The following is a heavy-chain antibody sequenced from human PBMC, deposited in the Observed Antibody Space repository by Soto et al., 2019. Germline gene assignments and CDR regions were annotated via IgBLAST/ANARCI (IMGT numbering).Heavy chain of an antibody. Sequence: GGSLRLSCAASGFTCSSYAMSWVRQAPGKGLEWVSAISGSGGSTYYADSVKGRFTISRDNSKNTLYLQMNSLRAEDTAVYYCAPGAYDSSGYYFLHYYYGMDVWGQGTTVTVSS. V-gene: IGHV3-23*01. CDR3: APGAYDSSGYYFLHYYYGMDV. CDR2: ISGSGGST. CDR1: GFTCSSYA. D-gene: IGHD3-22*01. J-gene: IGHJ6*02.